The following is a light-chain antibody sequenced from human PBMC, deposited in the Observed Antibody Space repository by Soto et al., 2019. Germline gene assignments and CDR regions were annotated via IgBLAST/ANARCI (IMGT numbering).Light chain of an antibody. J-gene: IGLJ2*01. CDR2: DNN. CDR3: GTWESYLSVGV. Sequence: QSVLTQPPSVSAAPGQTVTISCSGRVSNIGSNSLSWYQQVPGTAPKLLLYDNNKRPSGIPDRFSGSKSGTSATLGTTGLRTADEADYYCGTWESYLSVGVFGGGTKLTVL. V-gene: IGLV1-51*01. CDR1: VSNIGSNS.